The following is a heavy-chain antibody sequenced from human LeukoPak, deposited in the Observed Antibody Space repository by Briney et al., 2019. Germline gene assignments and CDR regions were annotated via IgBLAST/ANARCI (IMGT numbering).Heavy chain of an antibody. J-gene: IGHJ6*02. Sequence: GGSLRLSCAASGFTFSSYWMSWVRQAPGKGLEWVANIKQDGSEKYYVDSVKGRFTISRDNAKNTLYLQMNTLRVEDTAVYYSTRDLMDYDVSTGLHHYYMDVWGQGTTVTVSS. CDR1: GFTFSSYW. V-gene: IGHV3-7*01. D-gene: IGHD3-9*01. CDR3: TRDLMDYDVSTGLHHYYMDV. CDR2: IKQDGSEK.